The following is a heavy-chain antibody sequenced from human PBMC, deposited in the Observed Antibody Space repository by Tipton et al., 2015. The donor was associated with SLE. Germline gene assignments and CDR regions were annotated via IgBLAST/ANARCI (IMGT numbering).Heavy chain of an antibody. CDR2: VFHSGRT. J-gene: IGHJ6*02. D-gene: IGHD4-11*01. V-gene: IGHV4-4*02. CDR1: GGSISTSIW. CDR3: ARGPDYSNYYFYRMDV. Sequence: TLSLTCAVSGGSISTSIWWTWVRQSPGKGLEWIGEVFHSGRTNYNPSLKSRVTISIDKSNNHFSLRLSSLTAADTAVYYCARGPDYSNYYFYRMDVWGQGTTVTVSS.